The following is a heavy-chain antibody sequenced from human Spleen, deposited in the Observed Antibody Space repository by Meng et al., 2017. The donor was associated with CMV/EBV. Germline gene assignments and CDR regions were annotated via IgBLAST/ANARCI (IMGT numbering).Heavy chain of an antibody. Sequence: GGSLRLSCAASGFTFNNAWMSWVRQAPGKGLEWIGRIKSQTDGGTTDYAAPVKGRFTISRDDSKNTLYLQMNSLKTEDTAVYYCTTDIMTTVSTYYYYGMDVWGQGTTVTSP. CDR3: TTDIMTTVSTYYYYGMDV. CDR2: IKSQTDGGTT. CDR1: GFTFNNAW. J-gene: IGHJ6*02. V-gene: IGHV3-15*01. D-gene: IGHD4-11*01.